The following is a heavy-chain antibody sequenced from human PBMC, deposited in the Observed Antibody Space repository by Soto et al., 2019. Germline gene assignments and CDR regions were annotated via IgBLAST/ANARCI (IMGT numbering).Heavy chain of an antibody. J-gene: IGHJ4*02. CDR2: IDTSGNVI. CDR1: GFTFSDYA. CDR3: AREELNCGGDCFVY. Sequence: EVPLVESGGGLVQPGGSLRLSCAASGFTFSDYAMNWVRQAPGKGLEWVSYIDTSGNVIYYADSMKGRFTTFRDNAKNSLYLQMNSLRGEDTAVYYCAREELNCGGDCFVYWGQGTLVTVSS. D-gene: IGHD2-21*01. V-gene: IGHV3-48*03.